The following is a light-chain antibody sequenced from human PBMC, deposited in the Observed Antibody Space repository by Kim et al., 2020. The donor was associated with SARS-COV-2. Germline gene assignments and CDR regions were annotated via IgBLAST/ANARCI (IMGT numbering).Light chain of an antibody. CDR2: DVT. CDR3: SSYTTGSTLKV. J-gene: IGLJ1*01. CDR1: SSDVGGYNF. V-gene: IGLV2-14*03. Sequence: QSALTQPASVSGSPGQSITISCSGTSSDVGGYNFVSWYQQYPGKAPKLMIYDVTNRPSGVSNRFSGSKSGNTASLTISGLQAEDEADYYCSSYTTGSTLKVFGTGTKVTVL.